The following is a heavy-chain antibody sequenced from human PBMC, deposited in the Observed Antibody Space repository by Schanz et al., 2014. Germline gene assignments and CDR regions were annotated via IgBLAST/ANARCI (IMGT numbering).Heavy chain of an antibody. J-gene: IGHJ4*02. CDR2: LTEGGGGT. CDR1: GFNFNTYA. CDR3: AKSKSQLPLFDY. V-gene: IGHV3-23*01. D-gene: IGHD2-21*01. Sequence: EVQLLESGGGLAQPGGSLRLACAASGFNFNTYAMSWVPQAPGKGLEWVSGLTEGGGGTYYTDAVKGRFTISRDSSKSTMYLQMNSQRADDTAVYYCAKSKSQLPLFDYWGQGTLVAVSS.